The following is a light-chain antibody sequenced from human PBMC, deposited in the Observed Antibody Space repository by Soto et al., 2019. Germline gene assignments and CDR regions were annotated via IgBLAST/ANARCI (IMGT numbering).Light chain of an antibody. CDR3: QQYSSTHPYT. CDR1: QSVLYSSNNKNY. CDR2: WES. V-gene: IGKV4-1*01. Sequence: DIVMTQSPDSLAVSLGERATINCKSSQSVLYSSNNKNYLAWYQQKPGQPPKLLIYWESTRESGVPHRFSGSRSGTDFPLTIRSLQAADVAAYYCQQYSSTHPYTFGQGKKLELK. J-gene: IGKJ2*01.